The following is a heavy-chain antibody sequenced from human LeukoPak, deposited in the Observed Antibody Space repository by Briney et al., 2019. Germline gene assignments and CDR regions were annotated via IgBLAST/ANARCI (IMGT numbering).Heavy chain of an antibody. J-gene: IGHJ4*02. D-gene: IGHD6-19*01. Sequence: QSGGSLRLSCVASGFRFSDYIMHWVRQAPGKGLEYVSAIRSDGSSTVYPNPVKGRFTISRDNSKSTLYLHLGSLRAEDTAVYYCTRRYGDHSGWAGYHDSWGQGTLVTVSS. CDR1: GFRFSDYI. V-gene: IGHV3-64*01. CDR2: IRSDGSST. CDR3: TRRYGDHSGWAGYHDS.